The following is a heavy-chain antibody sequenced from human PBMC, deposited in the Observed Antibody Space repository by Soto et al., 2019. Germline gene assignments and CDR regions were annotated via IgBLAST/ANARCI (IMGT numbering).Heavy chain of an antibody. Sequence: SETLSLTCTVSGGSISSSSYYWGWIRQPPGKGLEWIGSIYYSGSTYYNPSLKSRVTISVDTSKNQFSLKLSSVTAADTAVYYCARATSGSYSAAAFDIWGQGTMVTVSS. J-gene: IGHJ3*02. V-gene: IGHV4-39*01. CDR3: ARATSGSYSAAAFDI. CDR1: GGSISSSSYY. CDR2: IYYSGST. D-gene: IGHD1-26*01.